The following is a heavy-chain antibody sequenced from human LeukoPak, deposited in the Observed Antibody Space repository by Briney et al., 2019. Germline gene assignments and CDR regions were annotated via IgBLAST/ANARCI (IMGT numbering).Heavy chain of an antibody. CDR1: GDSFTSFG. D-gene: IGHD2-21*02. CDR2: ISAYNGNT. Sequence: GASVKVSCKASGDSFTSFGISWVRQAPGQGLEWMGWISAYNGNTNFAQKLQGRVTMTTDTSTSTAYMELRSLRSDDTAVYYCARARDCGGDCKPFDYWGQGTLVTVSS. CDR3: ARARDCGGDCKPFDY. V-gene: IGHV1-18*01. J-gene: IGHJ4*02.